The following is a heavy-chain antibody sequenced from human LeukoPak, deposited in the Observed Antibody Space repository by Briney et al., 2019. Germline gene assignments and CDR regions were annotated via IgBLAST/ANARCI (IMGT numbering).Heavy chain of an antibody. J-gene: IGHJ4*02. V-gene: IGHV1-18*01. D-gene: IGHD3-3*01. CDR3: AIGRPPTVFGAVTYYFDY. CDR2: ISADNGNT. CDR1: GYTFTSYG. Sequence: ASVKVSCKASGYTFTSYGMSWVRQAPGQGLEWMGGISADNGNTNYAQKLQGRVTMTTDTSTSTAYMELRSLRSDDTAGYYCAIGRPPTVFGAVTYYFDYWGQGTLVTVSS.